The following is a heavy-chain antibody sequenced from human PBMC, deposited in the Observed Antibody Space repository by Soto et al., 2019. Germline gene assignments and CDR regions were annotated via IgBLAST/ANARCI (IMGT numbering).Heavy chain of an antibody. D-gene: IGHD1-7*01. CDR3: AKDRNYPRDQFHY. Sequence: PGGSLRLSCAASGLTFSGSAMHWVRQASGKGLEWVGRIRSKANSYATAYAASVKGRFTISRDDSKNTAYLQMNSLKTEDTAVYYCAKDRNYPRDQFHYWGQGTLVTVSS. V-gene: IGHV3-73*01. CDR1: GLTFSGSA. CDR2: IRSKANSYAT. J-gene: IGHJ4*02.